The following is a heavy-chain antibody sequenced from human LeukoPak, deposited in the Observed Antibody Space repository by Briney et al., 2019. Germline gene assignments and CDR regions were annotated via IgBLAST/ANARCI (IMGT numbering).Heavy chain of an antibody. J-gene: IGHJ5*02. Sequence: SETLSLTCTVSGGSISSNSYYWGWIRQPPGKGLEWIGNIYYSGSTYYNPSLKSRVTISVDTSKNQFSLKLSSVTAADTAVYYCARVPSYGYLNWFDPWGQGTLVTVSS. D-gene: IGHD5-18*01. CDR1: GGSISSNSYY. CDR3: ARVPSYGYLNWFDP. V-gene: IGHV4-39*07. CDR2: IYYSGST.